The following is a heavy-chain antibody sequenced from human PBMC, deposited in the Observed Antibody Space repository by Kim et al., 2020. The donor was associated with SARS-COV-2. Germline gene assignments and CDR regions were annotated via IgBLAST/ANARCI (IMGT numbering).Heavy chain of an antibody. CDR3: GKGFEGSTDYQSMDG. J-gene: IGHJ6*03. D-gene: IGHD3-3*01. V-gene: IGHV3-23*01. Sequence: GGSLRLSCTASGFIFGNYAMTWVRQAPGKGLEWVSSVSGSGGTTFYADFGKGRLTISRDNIMNTVDLHMNSLRGDDTAVYYCGKGFEGSTDYQSMDGWG. CDR2: VSGSGGTT. CDR1: GFIFGNYA.